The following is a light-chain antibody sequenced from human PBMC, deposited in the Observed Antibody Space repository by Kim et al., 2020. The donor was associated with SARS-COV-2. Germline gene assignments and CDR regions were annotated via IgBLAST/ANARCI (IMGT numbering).Light chain of an antibody. J-gene: IGLJ3*02. Sequence: SYELTQPPSMSVSPGQTASITCSGDKLGDKYACWYQQKPGQSPVLVIYQDNKRPSGIPERFSGSNSGNTATLTISGTQAMDEADYYCQAWDSIYWVFGGGTQLTVL. V-gene: IGLV3-1*01. CDR2: QDN. CDR3: QAWDSIYWV. CDR1: KLGDKY.